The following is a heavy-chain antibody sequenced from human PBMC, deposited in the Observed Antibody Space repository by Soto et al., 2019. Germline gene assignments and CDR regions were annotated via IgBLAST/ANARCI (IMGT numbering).Heavy chain of an antibody. CDR2: ISGGDGSP. CDR3: AKWHTYNYDSLAFSGFDC. J-gene: IGHJ4*02. D-gene: IGHD3-16*01. CDR1: GFTLSSYA. V-gene: IGHV3-23*01. Sequence: VSLRLSCVASGFTLSSYAMTWVRQAPGKGLEWVSAISGGDGSPSYADSVKGRFTISRDNSKNTLYLHMNSLRADDTAAYYCAKWHTYNYDSLAFSGFDCWGQGTQATVSS.